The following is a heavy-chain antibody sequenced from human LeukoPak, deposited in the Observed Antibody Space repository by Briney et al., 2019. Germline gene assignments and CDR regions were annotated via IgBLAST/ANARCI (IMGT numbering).Heavy chain of an antibody. J-gene: IGHJ4*02. CDR3: ARVAYYYDSSGYYFDY. CDR1: GFTFSSYW. D-gene: IGHD3-22*01. CDR2: INSDGSTT. V-gene: IGHV3-74*01. Sequence: PGGSLRLACAASGFTFSSYWMHWVRQAPGKGLVWVSRINSDGSTTSYADSVKGRLTISRDNAKNTLYLQMNSLRAEDTAVYYCARVAYYYDSSGYYFDYWGQGTLVTVSS.